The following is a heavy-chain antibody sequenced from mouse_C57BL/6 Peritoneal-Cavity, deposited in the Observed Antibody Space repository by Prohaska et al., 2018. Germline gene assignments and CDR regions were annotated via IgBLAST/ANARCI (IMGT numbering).Heavy chain of an antibody. CDR2: IDPSDSET. CDR1: GYTFTSYW. CDR3: LVRGFAY. D-gene: IGHD2-2*01. V-gene: IGHV1-52*01. J-gene: IGHJ3*01. Sequence: HVQLQQPVAELVRPGSSVKLSCKASGYTFTSYWMHWVKQRPIQGLEWIGNIDPSDSETHYNQKFKDKATLTVDKSASTAYMQLSSLTSEDSAVYYCLVRGFAYWGQGTLVTVSA.